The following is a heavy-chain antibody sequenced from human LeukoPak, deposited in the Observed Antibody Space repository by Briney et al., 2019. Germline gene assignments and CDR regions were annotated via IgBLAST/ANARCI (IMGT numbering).Heavy chain of an antibody. Sequence: PSETLSLTCAVYGGSFSGYYWSWIRQPPGKRLEWIGEINHSGSTNYNPSLKSRVTISVDTSKNQFSLKLSSVTAADTAVYYCARDIQLAFGYYYGMDVWGQGTTVTVSS. D-gene: IGHD5-18*01. CDR2: INHSGST. CDR3: ARDIQLAFGYYYGMDV. CDR1: GGSFSGYY. V-gene: IGHV4-34*01. J-gene: IGHJ6*02.